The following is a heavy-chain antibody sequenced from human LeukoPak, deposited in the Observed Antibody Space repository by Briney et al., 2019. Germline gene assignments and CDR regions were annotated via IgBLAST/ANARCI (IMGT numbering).Heavy chain of an antibody. Sequence: GGSLRLSCAASGFTFSSYAMHWVRQAPGRGLEWVSFISYDGSNKYSADSVKGRFTISRDNSKDTLYLQMNSLRAEDTAVYYCARVLIAYSYAFNFQHWGQGTLVTVSS. V-gene: IGHV3-30-3*01. CDR3: ARVLIAYSYAFNFQH. D-gene: IGHD5-18*01. CDR1: GFTFSSYA. J-gene: IGHJ1*01. CDR2: ISYDGSNK.